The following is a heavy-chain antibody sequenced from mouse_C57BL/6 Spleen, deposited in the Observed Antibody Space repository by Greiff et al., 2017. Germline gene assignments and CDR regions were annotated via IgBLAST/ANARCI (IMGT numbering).Heavy chain of an antibody. CDR2: ISDGGSYT. J-gene: IGHJ4*01. V-gene: IGHV5-4*01. CDR1: GFTFSSYA. D-gene: IGHD2-3*01. CDR3: ARDNEGYYEGAMDY. Sequence: EVLLVESGGGLVKPGGSLKLSCAASGFTFSSYAMSWVRQTPEKRLEWVATISDGGSYTYYPDNVKGRFTISRDNAKNNLYLQMSHLKSEDTAMYYCARDNEGYYEGAMDYWGQGTSVTVSS.